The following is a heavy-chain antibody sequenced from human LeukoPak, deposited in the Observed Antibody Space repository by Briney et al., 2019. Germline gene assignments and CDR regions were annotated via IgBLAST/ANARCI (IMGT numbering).Heavy chain of an antibody. D-gene: IGHD3-16*01. CDR2: ISYGGSNK. V-gene: IGHV3-30-3*01. CDR3: ARGLEYAPKLMDAFDI. J-gene: IGHJ3*02. Sequence: GGSLRLSCAASGFTFSSYAMHWVRQAPGKGLEWVAVISYGGSNKYYADSVKGRFTISRDNSKNTLYLQMNSLRAEDTAVYYCARGLEYAPKLMDAFDIWGQGTMVTVSS. CDR1: GFTFSSYA.